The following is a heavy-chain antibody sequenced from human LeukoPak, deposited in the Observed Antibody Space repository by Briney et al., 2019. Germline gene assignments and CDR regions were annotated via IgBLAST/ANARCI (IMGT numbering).Heavy chain of an antibody. CDR2: ISGSGGST. CDR1: GFTFSSYA. J-gene: IGHJ4*02. CDR3: AKDPRRWELGDY. D-gene: IGHD1-26*01. V-gene: IGHV3-23*01. Sequence: GRSLRLSCTASGFTFSSYAMSWVRQAPGKGLEWVSAISGSGGSTYYADSVKGRFTISRDNSKNTLYLQMNSLRAEDTAVYYCAKDPRRWELGDYWGQGTLVTVSS.